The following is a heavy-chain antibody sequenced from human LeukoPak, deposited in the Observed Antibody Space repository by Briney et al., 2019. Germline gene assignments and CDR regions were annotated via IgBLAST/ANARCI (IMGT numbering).Heavy chain of an antibody. CDR2: ISNSGGNT. CDR1: GFTFSDYA. J-gene: IGHJ4*02. Sequence: GGSLRLSCAASGFTFSDYAMIWVRQAPGKGLEWVSAISNSGGNTYFADSVKGRFTISRDNSKNTLYLQMNSLRAEDTAVYYCAKDELRYPWTWGQGTLVTVSS. CDR3: AKDELRYPWT. D-gene: IGHD3-9*01. V-gene: IGHV3-23*01.